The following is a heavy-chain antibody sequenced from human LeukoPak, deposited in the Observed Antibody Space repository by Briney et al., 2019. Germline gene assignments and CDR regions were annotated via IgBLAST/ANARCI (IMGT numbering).Heavy chain of an antibody. V-gene: IGHV3-23*01. D-gene: IGHD3-3*01. CDR3: AKDGDFFAVVTTYFDY. CDR1: GFTFSSYA. Sequence: GGSLRLSCAASGFTFSSYAMSWVRQAPGKGLEWVSGISGSGGSTYYADSVKGRFTISRDNSKNTLYLQMNSLRAEDTAVYYCAKDGDFFAVVTTYFDYWGQGTLVTVSS. CDR2: ISGSGGST. J-gene: IGHJ4*02.